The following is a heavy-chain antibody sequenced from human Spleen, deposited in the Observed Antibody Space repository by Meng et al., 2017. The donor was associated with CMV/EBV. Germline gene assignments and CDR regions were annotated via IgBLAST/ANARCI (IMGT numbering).Heavy chain of an antibody. J-gene: IGHJ5*02. CDR1: GFTFSSYS. V-gene: IGHV3-21*01. D-gene: IGHD5-18*01. CDR3: ARALDTAMVRGPP. CDR2: ISSSSYI. Sequence: EVQLVESGGGLVKPGGSLRLACAASGFTFSSYSMNWVRQAPGKGLEWVSSISSSSYIYYADSVKGRFTISRDNAKNSLYLQMNSLRAEDTAVYYCARALDTAMVRGPPWGPGTLVTVSS.